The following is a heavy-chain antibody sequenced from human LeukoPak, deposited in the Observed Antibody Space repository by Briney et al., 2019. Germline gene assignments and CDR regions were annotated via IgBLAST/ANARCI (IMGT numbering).Heavy chain of an antibody. CDR3: ARGGHRQKEF. D-gene: IGHD3-10*01. CDR1: GFTFSNYW. J-gene: IGHJ4*02. CDR2: IKPDGSDR. Sequence: GGSLRLSCAASGFTFSNYWMTWVRQSPGKGLEWVAIIKPDGSDRYSVDSEKGRFTVSRDNAKNSLYLQMSSLRAEDMAVYYCARGGHRQKEFWGQGTLVTVSS. V-gene: IGHV3-7*01.